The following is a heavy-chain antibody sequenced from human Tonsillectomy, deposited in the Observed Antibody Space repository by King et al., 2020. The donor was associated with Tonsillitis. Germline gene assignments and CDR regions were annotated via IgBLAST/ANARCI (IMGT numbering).Heavy chain of an antibody. CDR2: ISYDGSNK. V-gene: IGHV3-30-3*01. CDR3: ARDSDYALDI. CDR1: GFTFSSYA. D-gene: IGHD4-17*01. Sequence: QLVQSGGGVVQPGRSLRLSCAASGFTFSSYAMHWVRQAPGKGLEWVAVISYDGSNKYYADSVKGRFTISRDNSKNTPYLQMNSLRAEDTAVYYCARDSDYALDISGQGTMVTVSS. J-gene: IGHJ3*02.